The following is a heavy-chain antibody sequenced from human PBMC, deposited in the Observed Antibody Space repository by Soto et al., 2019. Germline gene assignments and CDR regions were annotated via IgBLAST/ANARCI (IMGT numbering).Heavy chain of an antibody. V-gene: IGHV1-69*12. Sequence: QVQLVQSGAEVKKPESSVKVSCKAPGGTFSTYAISWVRQAPGQGLEWMGGFIPMFGTANYAQRFQDRVTIPADESTNTVYMELSSLRTEDTAVYFCASGIQLWLRRINNGYSGWGQGTLVTVSS. CDR2: FIPMFGTA. D-gene: IGHD5-18*01. CDR3: ASGIQLWLRRINNGYSG. CDR1: GGTFSTYA. J-gene: IGHJ4*02.